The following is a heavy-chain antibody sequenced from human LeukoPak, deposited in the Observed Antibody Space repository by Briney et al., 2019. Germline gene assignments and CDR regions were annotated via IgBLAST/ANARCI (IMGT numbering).Heavy chain of an antibody. D-gene: IGHD2-2*01. J-gene: IGHJ6*03. CDR1: GYTFTGYY. CDR3: ARDCSSTSGPYYHYMDV. Sequence: ASVKVSCKASGYTFTGYYMHWVRQAPGQGLEWMGWINPNSGGTNYAQKFQGRVTMTRDTSISTAYMEPSRLRSDDTAVYYCARDCSSTSGPYYHYMDVWGKGTTVTISS. CDR2: INPNSGGT. V-gene: IGHV1-2*02.